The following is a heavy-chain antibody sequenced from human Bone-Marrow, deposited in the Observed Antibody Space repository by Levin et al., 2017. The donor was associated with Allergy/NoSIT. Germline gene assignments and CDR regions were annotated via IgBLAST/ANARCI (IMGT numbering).Heavy chain of an antibody. V-gene: IGHV4-39*01. CDR2: IYYSGTS. J-gene: IGHJ5*02. D-gene: IGHD5-12*01. CDR3: ARQSTWLPYNWFDP. Sequence: SETLSLTCTVSGGSISGSTYYWGWIRQPPGKGLEWVATIYYSGTSYYSPSLKRRVAISVDTSKNQFSLNLNSVTAADTAVYYCARQSTWLPYNWFDPWGQGTLVTVSS. CDR1: GGSISGSTYY.